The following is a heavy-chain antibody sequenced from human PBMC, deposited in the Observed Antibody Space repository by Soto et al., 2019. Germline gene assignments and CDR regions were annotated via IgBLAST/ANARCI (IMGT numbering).Heavy chain of an antibody. D-gene: IGHD6-13*01. J-gene: IGHJ6*02. V-gene: IGHV1-69*01. CDR3: AIRRAFACSWQQLVYGMDV. CDR2: SIPIFGTA. CDR1: GGTFSSYA. Sequence: QVQLVQSGAEVKKPGSSVKVSCKASGGTFSSYAISWVRQAPGQGLEWMGGSIPIFGTANYAQKFQGRVTITADETTSAAYMEVSSVGSEYTAVYYCAIRRAFACSWQQLVYGMDVWGQGTTVTASS.